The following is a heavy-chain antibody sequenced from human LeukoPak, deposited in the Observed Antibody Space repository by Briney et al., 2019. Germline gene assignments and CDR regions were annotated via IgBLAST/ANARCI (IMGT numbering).Heavy chain of an antibody. CDR3: ARGAFNSWAYSSSWYPDY. Sequence: ASVKVSCKASGGTFSSYAISWVRQAPGQGLEWMGWISAYNGNTNYAQKLQGRVTMTTDTSTSTAYMELRSLRSDDTAVYYCARGAFNSWAYSSSWYPDYWGQGTLVTVSS. D-gene: IGHD6-13*01. V-gene: IGHV1-18*01. CDR2: ISAYNGNT. J-gene: IGHJ4*02. CDR1: GGTFSSYA.